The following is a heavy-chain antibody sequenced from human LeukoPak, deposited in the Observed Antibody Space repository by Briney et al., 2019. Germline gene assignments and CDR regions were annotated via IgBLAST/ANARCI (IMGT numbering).Heavy chain of an antibody. CDR1: GFTFSNAW. Sequence: GGSLRLSCAASGFTFSNAWMSWVRQAPGKGLEWVGRIKSKTDGGTTDYAAPVKGRFTISRDDSKNTLYLQMNSLKTEDTAVYYCTTEYYYDSSGYKMYYFDYWGQGTLVTVSS. J-gene: IGHJ4*02. CDR3: TTEYYYDSSGYKMYYFDY. D-gene: IGHD3-22*01. CDR2: IKSKTDGGTT. V-gene: IGHV3-15*01.